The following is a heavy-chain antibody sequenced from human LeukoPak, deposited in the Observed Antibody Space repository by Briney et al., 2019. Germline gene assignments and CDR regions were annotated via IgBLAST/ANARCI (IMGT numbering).Heavy chain of an antibody. CDR1: GFTFSSYG. V-gene: IGHV3-33*01. CDR2: IWYDGSNR. Sequence: PGGSLRLSCAASGFTFSSYGMHWVRQVPGKGLEWVAVIWYDGSNRYYADSVKGRFTISRDNSKNTLYLQMNSLRAEDTAVYCCASPGHWGQGTLVTVSS. CDR3: ASPGH. J-gene: IGHJ4*02. D-gene: IGHD7-27*01.